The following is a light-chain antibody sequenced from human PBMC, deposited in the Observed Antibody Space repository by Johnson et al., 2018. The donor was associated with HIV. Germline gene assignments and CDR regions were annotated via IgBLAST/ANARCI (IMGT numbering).Light chain of an antibody. Sequence: QSVLTQPPSVSAAPGQTVTISCSGSSSNIGNNYVSWYQQLPGTAPQLLIYENNKRPSGIPDRFSGSKSGTSATLGITGLQTGDEADYYCGTWDSSLSAFYVFGTGTKVTVL. CDR1: SSNIGNNY. CDR2: ENN. CDR3: GTWDSSLSAFYV. V-gene: IGLV1-51*02. J-gene: IGLJ1*01.